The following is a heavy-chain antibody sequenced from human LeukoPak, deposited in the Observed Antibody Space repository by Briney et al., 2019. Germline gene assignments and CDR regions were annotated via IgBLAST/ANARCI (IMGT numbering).Heavy chain of an antibody. V-gene: IGHV1-69*04. J-gene: IGHJ4*02. CDR2: IIPILGIA. D-gene: IGHD3-3*01. CDR1: GGTFTIYA. Sequence: SVKVSCKASGGTFTIYAISWVRQAPGQGLEWMGRIIPILGIANYAQKFQGRVAITADKSTSTAYMELSSLRSEDTAVYYCARDVSVPRYDFWSGYRTAPYYFDYWGQGTLVTVSS. CDR3: ARDVSVPRYDFWSGYRTAPYYFDY.